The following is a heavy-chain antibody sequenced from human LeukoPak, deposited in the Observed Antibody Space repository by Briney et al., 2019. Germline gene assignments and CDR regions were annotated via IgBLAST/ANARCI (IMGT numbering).Heavy chain of an antibody. CDR3: ARHGKSDPNWFDP. V-gene: IGHV4-59*08. D-gene: IGHD1-14*01. J-gene: IGHJ5*02. CDR2: IYYSGST. CDR1: GGSISSYY. Sequence: SETLSLTCTVSGGSISSYYWSWIRQPPGKGLEWIGYIYYSGSTNYYPALKSRVTISVDTSKNQFSLKLSSVTAADTAVYYCARHGKSDPNWFDPWGQGTLVTVSS.